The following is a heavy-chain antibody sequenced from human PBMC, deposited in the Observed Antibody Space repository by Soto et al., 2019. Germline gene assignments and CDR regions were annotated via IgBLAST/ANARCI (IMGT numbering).Heavy chain of an antibody. CDR1: GFTFSSYW. D-gene: IGHD6-19*01. CDR3: ARDLFPRWLAREGAFDI. Sequence: HPGGSLRLSCAASGFTFSSYWMHWVRQAPGKGLVWVSRINSDGSSTSYADSVKGRFTISRDNAKNTLYLQMNSLRAEDTAVYYCARDLFPRWLAREGAFDIWGQGTMVTVSS. J-gene: IGHJ3*02. CDR2: INSDGSST. V-gene: IGHV3-74*01.